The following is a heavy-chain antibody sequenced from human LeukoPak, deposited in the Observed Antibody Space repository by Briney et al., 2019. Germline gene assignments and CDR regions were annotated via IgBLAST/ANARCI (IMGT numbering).Heavy chain of an antibody. J-gene: IGHJ4*02. D-gene: IGHD3-22*01. CDR3: ARGGITMIVGTGGYYFDY. Sequence: SETLSLTCAVYGGSFSGYYWSWIRQPPGKGLEWIGEINHSGSTNYNPSLKSRVTISVDTSKNQFSLKLSSVTAADTAVYYCARGGITMIVGTGGYYFDYWGQGTLVTVSS. CDR1: GGSFSGYY. CDR2: INHSGST. V-gene: IGHV4-34*01.